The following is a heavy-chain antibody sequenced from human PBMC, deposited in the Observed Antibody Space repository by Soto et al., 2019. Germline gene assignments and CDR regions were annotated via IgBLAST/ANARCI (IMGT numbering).Heavy chain of an antibody. CDR3: ATSPISSFYDFWSVKGDAFDI. CDR1: GYTLTELS. J-gene: IGHJ3*02. CDR2: FDPEDGET. D-gene: IGHD3-3*01. Sequence: GASVKVSCSVSGYTLTELSMHWVRQAPGKGLEWMGGFDPEDGETIYAQKFQGRVTMTEDTSTDTAYMELSSLRSEDTAVYYCATSPISSFYDFWSVKGDAFDIWGQGTMVTVSS. V-gene: IGHV1-24*01.